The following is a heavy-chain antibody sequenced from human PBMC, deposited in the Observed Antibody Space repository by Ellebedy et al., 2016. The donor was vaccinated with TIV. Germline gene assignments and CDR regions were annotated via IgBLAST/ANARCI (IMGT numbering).Heavy chain of an antibody. Sequence: GESLKISCAASGFAFSSYWMSWVRQAPGKGLEWVANIKQDGGETYYGDSVKGRFTISRDNAKRTLDLQMNSLRAEDTAIYYCATDGSYGDYLSPTHAFEIWGQGTLVTVSP. V-gene: IGHV3-7*01. J-gene: IGHJ3*02. CDR1: GFAFSSYW. CDR3: ATDGSYGDYLSPTHAFEI. CDR2: IKQDGGET. D-gene: IGHD3-16*01.